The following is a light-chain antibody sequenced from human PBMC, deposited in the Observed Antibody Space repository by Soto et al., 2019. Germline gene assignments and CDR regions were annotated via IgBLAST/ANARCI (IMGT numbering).Light chain of an antibody. Sequence: QSALTQPASVSGSPGQSITISCTGTSSDVGACNYVSWYQQHPGKAPKLMIYEVSNRPSGVSNRFSGSKSGNTASLTISGLQTEDEADYYCNSFTSSSTVVFGGGTKVTVL. CDR1: SSDVGACNY. V-gene: IGLV2-14*01. CDR2: EVS. J-gene: IGLJ2*01. CDR3: NSFTSSSTVV.